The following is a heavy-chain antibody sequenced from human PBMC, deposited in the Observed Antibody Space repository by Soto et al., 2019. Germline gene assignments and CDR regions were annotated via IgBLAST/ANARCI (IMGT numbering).Heavy chain of an antibody. CDR3: ARVETAPGIWGGFDM. CDR2: IYSGGNT. Sequence: VQLVESGGGLVQPGGSLRLSCAASGFTVSSNYMSWVRQAPGKGLEWVSVIYSGGNTYYADSVKGRFTISRHNSKNTLYLQMNSVRAEDTAVYYCARVETAPGIWGGFDMWGEGTMVSVSS. J-gene: IGHJ3*02. CDR1: GFTVSSNY. D-gene: IGHD2-15*01. V-gene: IGHV3-53*04.